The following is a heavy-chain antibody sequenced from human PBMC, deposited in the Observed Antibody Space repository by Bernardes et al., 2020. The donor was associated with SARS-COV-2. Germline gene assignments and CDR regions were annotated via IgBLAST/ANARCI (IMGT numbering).Heavy chain of an antibody. V-gene: IGHV4-34*01. CDR3: ARNVARQRRSNYYYMDV. D-gene: IGHD6-6*01. J-gene: IGHJ6*03. Sequence: SETLSLTCAVYGGSFSGYYWSWIRQPPGKGLEWIGEINHSGSTNYNPSLKSRVTISVDTSKNQFSLKLSSVTAADTAVYYCARNVARQRRSNYYYMDVWGKGTTVTVSS. CDR1: GGSFSGYY. CDR2: INHSGST.